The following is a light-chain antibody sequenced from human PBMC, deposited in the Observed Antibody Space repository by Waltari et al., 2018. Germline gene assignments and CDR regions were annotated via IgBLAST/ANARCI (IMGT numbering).Light chain of an antibody. CDR2: DAS. Sequence: EIVLTQSPGTLSLSPGESATLSCRASQRISTTYLAWYQQKPGHTPRLLIYDASSRATGIPDRFRGSGSRTDFTLTVSRVEPEDFAVYYCQQYGHSPPYTCGQGTKLEIK. V-gene: IGKV3-20*01. J-gene: IGKJ2*01. CDR3: QQYGHSPPYT. CDR1: QRISTTY.